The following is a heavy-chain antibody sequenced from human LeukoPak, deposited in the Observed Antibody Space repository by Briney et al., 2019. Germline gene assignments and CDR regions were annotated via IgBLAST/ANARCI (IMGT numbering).Heavy chain of an antibody. CDR1: GGSISSYY. Sequence: PSETLSLTCTVSGGSISSYYWSWIRQPAGKGLEWIGRIYTSGSTNYNPSLKSRVTISVDTSKNQFSLKLSSVTAADTAVYYCARRDYDILTGYRYYYYYMDVWGKGTTVTVSS. J-gene: IGHJ6*03. V-gene: IGHV4-4*07. CDR2: IYTSGST. D-gene: IGHD3-9*01. CDR3: ARRDYDILTGYRYYYYYMDV.